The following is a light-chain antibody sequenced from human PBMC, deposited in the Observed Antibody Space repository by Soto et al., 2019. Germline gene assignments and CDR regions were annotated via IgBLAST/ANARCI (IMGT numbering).Light chain of an antibody. J-gene: IGKJ4*01. Sequence: EIVMTQSPATLSVSPGERATLSCRASQSVSSNLAWYQQKPGQAPRLLIYGASTRATGIPARFSGSGSGTEFTLTISSLQSEDFAVYYWQQYNNWPPTFGGGNKVEIK. CDR3: QQYNNWPPT. CDR2: GAS. CDR1: QSVSSN. V-gene: IGKV3-15*01.